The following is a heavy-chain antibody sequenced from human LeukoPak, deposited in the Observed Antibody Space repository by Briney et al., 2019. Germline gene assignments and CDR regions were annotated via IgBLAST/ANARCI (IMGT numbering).Heavy chain of an antibody. CDR3: ARDGTYYDFWSGYDWFDP. CDR1: GGSISSYY. J-gene: IGHJ5*02. CDR2: IYTSGST. D-gene: IGHD3-3*01. Sequence: PSETLSLTCTVSGGSISSYYWSWIRQPAGKGLEWIGRIYTSGSTNYNPSLKSRVTMSVDTSKSQFSLKLSSVTAADTAVYYCARDGTYYDFWSGYDWFDPWGQGTLVTVSS. V-gene: IGHV4-4*07.